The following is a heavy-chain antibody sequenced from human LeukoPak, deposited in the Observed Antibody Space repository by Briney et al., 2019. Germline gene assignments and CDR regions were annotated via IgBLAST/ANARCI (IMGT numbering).Heavy chain of an antibody. CDR1: GFTFSSYG. J-gene: IGHJ4*02. CDR3: ATLSVAAADWDDDY. Sequence: GGSLRPSCAASGFTFSSYGMSWVRQAPGKGLEWVSGISISGDSTYYADSVKGRFTISRDNSKNTLYLQMNSLRAEDTAVDYCATLSVAAADWDDDYWGQGTLLTVSS. D-gene: IGHD6-13*01. CDR2: ISISGDST. V-gene: IGHV3-23*01.